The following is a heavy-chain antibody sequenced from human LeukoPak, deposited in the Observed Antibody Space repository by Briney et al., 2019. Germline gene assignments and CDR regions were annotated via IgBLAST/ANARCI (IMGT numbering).Heavy chain of an antibody. CDR2: INPNSGGT. D-gene: IGHD2-2*01. J-gene: IGHJ3*02. CDR1: GYTFTGYY. CDR3: ARSPRYCSSTSCYGRGGNALDI. V-gene: IGHV1-2*02. Sequence: ASVKVSCKASGYTFTGYYMHWVRQAPGQGLEWMGWINPNSGGTNYAQKFQGRVTMTRDTSISTAYMELSRLRSDDTAVYYCARSPRYCSSTSCYGRGGNALDIWGQGTMVTVSS.